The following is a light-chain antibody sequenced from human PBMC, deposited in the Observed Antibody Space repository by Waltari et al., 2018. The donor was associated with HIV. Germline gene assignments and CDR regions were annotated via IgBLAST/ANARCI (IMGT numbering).Light chain of an antibody. CDR3: QQYNKWPMYT. V-gene: IGKV3-15*01. CDR2: GAS. Sequence: EIMMTQSPATLSVSPGERATLSCRASQSLGSNLAWYQLKPGQAPRLLIYGASTRATGVPARRSGSGSGTQFSLTINSLQSEDFATYYCQQYNKWPMYTFGQGTKLEMK. J-gene: IGKJ2*01. CDR1: QSLGSN.